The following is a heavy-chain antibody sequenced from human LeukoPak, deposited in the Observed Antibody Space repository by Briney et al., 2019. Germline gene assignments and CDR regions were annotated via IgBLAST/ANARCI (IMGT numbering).Heavy chain of an antibody. V-gene: IGHV3-23*01. CDR2: ISGSGGST. Sequence: GGSLRLSCAASGLTFSSYAMSGVRQAPGKGLEWVSAISGSGGSTYYADSVKGRFTISRDNSKNTLYLQMNSLRAEDTAVYYCAKVVWTQLPFSYAFDIWGQGTMVTVSS. CDR1: GLTFSSYA. J-gene: IGHJ3*02. D-gene: IGHD2-2*01. CDR3: AKVVWTQLPFSYAFDI.